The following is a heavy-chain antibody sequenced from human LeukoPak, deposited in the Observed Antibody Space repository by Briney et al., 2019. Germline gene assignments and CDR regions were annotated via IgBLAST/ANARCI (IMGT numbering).Heavy chain of an antibody. J-gene: IGHJ4*02. V-gene: IGHV3-48*03. D-gene: IGHD5-12*01. CDR1: GFTFSSYE. CDR3: AKEREYSGYEPLPNDY. CDR2: ISSSGSTI. Sequence: SGGSLRLSCAASGFTFSSYEMNWVRQAPGKGLEWVSYISSSGSTIYYADSVKGRFTISRDDSKNTLYLQMNSLRAEDTAVYYCAKEREYSGYEPLPNDYWGQGTLVTVSS.